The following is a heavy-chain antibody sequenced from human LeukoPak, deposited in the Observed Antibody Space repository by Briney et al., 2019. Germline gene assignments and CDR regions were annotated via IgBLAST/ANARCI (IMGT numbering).Heavy chain of an antibody. D-gene: IGHD2-2*01. CDR1: GFTFSSYA. CDR3: AKDIVVVPAADDI. V-gene: IGHV3-30*02. CDR2: IWYGGSNK. J-gene: IGHJ3*02. Sequence: GGSLRLSCAASGFTFSSYAMHWVRQAPGKGLEWVAVIWYGGSNKYYAVSVKGRFTISRDNSKNTLYLQMNSLRAEDTAVYYCAKDIVVVPAADDIWGQGTMVTVSS.